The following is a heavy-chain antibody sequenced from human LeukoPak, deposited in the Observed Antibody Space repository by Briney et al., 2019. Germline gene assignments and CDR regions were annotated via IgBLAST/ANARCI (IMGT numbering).Heavy chain of an antibody. CDR2: INHSGST. CDR1: GGSFSGYY. J-gene: IGHJ4*02. V-gene: IGHV4-34*01. Sequence: KASETLSLTCAVYGGSFSGYYWSWIRQPPGKGLEWIGEINHSGSTNYNPSLKSRVTISVDTSKNPFSLKLSSVTAADTAVYYCARGQGEVLRFLEWLFHYFDYWGQGTLVTVSS. D-gene: IGHD3-3*01. CDR3: ARGQGEVLRFLEWLFHYFDY.